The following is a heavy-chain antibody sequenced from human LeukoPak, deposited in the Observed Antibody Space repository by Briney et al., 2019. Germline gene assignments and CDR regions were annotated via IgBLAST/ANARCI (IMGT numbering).Heavy chain of an antibody. V-gene: IGHV4-59*01. CDR2: IYYSGST. Sequence: PSETLSLTCTVSGGSISSYSWTWIRQPPGKGLEWIGYIYYSGSTNYNPSLKSRVTISVDTSKNQFSLKLSSVTAADTAVYYCARTLTGYSIADYWGQGTLVTVSS. J-gene: IGHJ4*02. D-gene: IGHD3-9*01. CDR3: ARTLTGYSIADY. CDR1: GGSISSYS.